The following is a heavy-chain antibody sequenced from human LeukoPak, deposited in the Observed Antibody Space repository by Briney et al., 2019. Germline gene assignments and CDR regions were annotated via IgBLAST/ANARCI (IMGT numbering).Heavy chain of an antibody. J-gene: IGHJ6*03. D-gene: IGHD3-22*01. Sequence: GGSLRLSCAASGFTFSSYAMHWVRQAPGKGLEWVAFIRYDGSNKYYADSVKGRFTISRDNSKNTLYLQMNSLRAEDTAVYYCAKGPASLSRGFNYYYYYMDVWGKGTTVTVSS. CDR1: GFTFSSYA. CDR3: AKGPASLSRGFNYYYYYMDV. CDR2: IRYDGSNK. V-gene: IGHV3-30*02.